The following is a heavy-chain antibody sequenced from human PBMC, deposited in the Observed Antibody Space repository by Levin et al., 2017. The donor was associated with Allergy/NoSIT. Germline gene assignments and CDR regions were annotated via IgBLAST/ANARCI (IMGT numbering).Heavy chain of an antibody. CDR1: GFTFSSYD. CDR3: ARGRYSSREYFDY. CDR2: IGTAGDT. D-gene: IGHD6-13*01. J-gene: IGHJ4*02. V-gene: IGHV3-13*04. Sequence: GGSLRLSCAASGFTFSSYDMHWVRQATGKGLEWVSAIGTAGDTYYPGSVKGRFTISRENAKNSLYLQMNSLRAGDTAVYYCARGRYSSREYFDYWGQGTLVTVSS.